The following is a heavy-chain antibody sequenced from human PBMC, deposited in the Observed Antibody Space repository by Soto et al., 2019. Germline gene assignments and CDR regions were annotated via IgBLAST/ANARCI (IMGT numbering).Heavy chain of an antibody. CDR2: ISYDGSNK. CDR3: AKDVLRFLEWLAFYGMDV. J-gene: IGHJ6*02. V-gene: IGHV3-30*18. CDR1: GFTFSSYG. D-gene: IGHD3-3*01. Sequence: QVQLVESGGGVVQPGRSLRLSCAASGFTFSSYGMHWVRQAPGKGLEWVAVISYDGSNKYYADSVKGRFTISRDNSKNTLYLQMNSLRAEDTAVHYCAKDVLRFLEWLAFYGMDVWGQGTTVTVSS.